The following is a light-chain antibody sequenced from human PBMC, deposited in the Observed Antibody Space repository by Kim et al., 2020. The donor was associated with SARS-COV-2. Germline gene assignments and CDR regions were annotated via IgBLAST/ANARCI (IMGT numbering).Light chain of an antibody. V-gene: IGKV3-20*01. Sequence: PGERTTLSCRASQSVSSSYLAWYQQKPGQAPRLLIYGASSRATGIPDRFSGSGSGTDFTLTISRLEPEDFAVYYCQQYGSSPMYTFGQGTKLEI. CDR2: GAS. J-gene: IGKJ2*01. CDR1: QSVSSSY. CDR3: QQYGSSPMYT.